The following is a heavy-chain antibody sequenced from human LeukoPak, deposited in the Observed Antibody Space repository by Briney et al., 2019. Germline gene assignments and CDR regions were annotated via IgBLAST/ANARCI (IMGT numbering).Heavy chain of an antibody. CDR2: IIPIFGTA. V-gene: IGHV1-69*13. Sequence: ASVKVSCKASGGTFSSYAISWVRQAPGQGLEWMGRIIPIFGTANYAQKFQGRVTITADESTSTAYMELSSLRSEDTAVYYCARGKRYSYGWSVIDYWGQGTLVTVSS. J-gene: IGHJ4*02. CDR1: GGTFSSYA. CDR3: ARGKRYSYGWSVIDY. D-gene: IGHD5-18*01.